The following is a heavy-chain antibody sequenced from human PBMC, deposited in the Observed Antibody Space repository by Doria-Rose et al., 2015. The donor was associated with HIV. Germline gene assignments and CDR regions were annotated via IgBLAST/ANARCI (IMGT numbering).Heavy chain of an antibody. CDR1: GVSLSSPGMG. J-gene: IGHJ4*02. V-gene: IGHV2-26*01. D-gene: IGHD6-13*01. CDR2: IVSDDER. CDR3: ARIKSSRWYHKYYFDF. Sequence: QVTLKESGPVLVKPTETLTLTCTVSGVSLSSPGMGVSWIRQPPGKALEWRANIVSDDERSYKTYLKSRLTISRGTSKSQVVLTMTDMDPVDTATYYCARIKSSRWYHKYYFDFWGQGTLVIVSA.